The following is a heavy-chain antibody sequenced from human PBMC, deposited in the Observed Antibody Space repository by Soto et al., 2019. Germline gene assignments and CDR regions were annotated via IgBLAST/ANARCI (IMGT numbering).Heavy chain of an antibody. CDR2: IGDSDI. CDR1: GFTFSTHA. Sequence: EVQLLESGGGLVQPGGSLRLSCAAAGFTFSTHAMSWVRQAPGKGLEWVSSIGDSDIFYADTVKGRFTISRDNSKNILFLKMNSLRADDTAVYYCAKDHFTGNGVLDNFDIWGRGTMVTVSS. CDR3: AKDHFTGNGVLDNFDI. J-gene: IGHJ3*02. D-gene: IGHD2-2*03. V-gene: IGHV3-23*01.